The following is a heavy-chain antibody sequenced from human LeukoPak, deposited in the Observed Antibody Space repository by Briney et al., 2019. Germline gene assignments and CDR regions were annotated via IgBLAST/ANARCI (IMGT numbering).Heavy chain of an antibody. CDR1: GGSFSSYY. J-gene: IGHJ6*02. CDR3: AVSGYDYYRDYYYYGMDV. D-gene: IGHD5-12*01. CDR2: IYYSGST. Sequence: SETLSLTCAVYGGSFSSYYWGWIRQPPGKGLEWIGSIYYSGSTYYNPSLKSRVTISVNTSKNQFSLKLSSVTAADTAVYYCAVSGYDYYRDYYYYGMDVWGQGTTVTVSS. V-gene: IGHV4-39*01.